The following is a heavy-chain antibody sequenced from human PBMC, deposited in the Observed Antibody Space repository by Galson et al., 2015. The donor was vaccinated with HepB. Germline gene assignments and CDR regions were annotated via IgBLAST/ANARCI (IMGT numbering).Heavy chain of an antibody. D-gene: IGHD3-16*01. Sequence: AVKVSCKASGYTFTSYGISWGRQASGQGLEWMGWISAYNGNTNYAQKLQGRVTMTTDTSTSTDYMELRSLRSYDTAVYYCARGPRGEIGALEIWGQGTMVTVSS. CDR2: ISAYNGNT. J-gene: IGHJ3*02. V-gene: IGHV1-18*01. CDR1: GYTFTSYG. CDR3: ARGPRGEIGALEI.